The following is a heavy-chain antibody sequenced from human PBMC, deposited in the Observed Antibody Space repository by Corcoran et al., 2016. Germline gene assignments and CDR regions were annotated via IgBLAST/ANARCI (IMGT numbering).Heavy chain of an antibody. V-gene: IGHV1-2*02. CDR1: GYTFTGYY. D-gene: IGHD2-15*01. CDR2: INPDSGGT. J-gene: IGHJ3*02. Sequence: QVQLVQSGAEVKKPGASVKVSCKASGYTFTGYYIPWVRQAPGPGLEWLGWINPDSGGTNYAQKFQDRVTMTRDTSITTAYMGLDRLRSDDTALYYCATGSGNRCQSKCALDIWGQGTMVTLSS. CDR3: ATGSGNRCQSKCALDI.